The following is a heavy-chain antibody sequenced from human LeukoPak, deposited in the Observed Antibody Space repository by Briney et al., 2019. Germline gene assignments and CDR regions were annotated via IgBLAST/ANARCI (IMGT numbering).Heavy chain of an antibody. Sequence: SETLSLTCTVSGGSISSYYWSWIRQPPGKGLKGIGYIYYNGNTNYNPSLKSQVTISVDTSKNQFSLKLSSVTAADTAVYYCARHGVTYYYGSGSEWFDHWGQGTLVTVSS. J-gene: IGHJ5*02. CDR3: ARHGVTYYYGSGSEWFDH. CDR1: GGSISSYY. V-gene: IGHV4-59*08. CDR2: IYYNGNT. D-gene: IGHD3-10*01.